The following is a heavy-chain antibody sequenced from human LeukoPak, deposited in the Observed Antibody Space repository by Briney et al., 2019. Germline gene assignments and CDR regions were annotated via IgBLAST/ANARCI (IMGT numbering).Heavy chain of an antibody. J-gene: IGHJ4*02. CDR1: GGSISSSSYY. CDR2: IYYSGST. Sequence: SETLSLTCTVSGGSISSSSYYWGWIRQPPGKGLEWIGSIYYSGSTYYNPSLKSRVTISVDTSKNQFSLKLSSVTAADTAVYYCARTSSIAARPGASYFDYWGQGTLVTVSS. V-gene: IGHV4-39*01. CDR3: ARTSSIAARPGASYFDY. D-gene: IGHD6-6*01.